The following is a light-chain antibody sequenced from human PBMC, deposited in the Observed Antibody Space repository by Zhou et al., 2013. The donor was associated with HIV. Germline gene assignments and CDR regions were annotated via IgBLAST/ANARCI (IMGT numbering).Light chain of an antibody. CDR1: QSISNSY. Sequence: EIVLTQSPGTLSLSPGERATLSCRASQSISNSYLAWYQQKPGQAPRLLIYGASSRAIGIPDRFSGNGSGTDFTLTISRLEPEDFAVYYCHQYSLAPLTFGPGTKVDI. V-gene: IGKV3-20*01. J-gene: IGKJ1*01. CDR3: HQYSLAPLT. CDR2: GAS.